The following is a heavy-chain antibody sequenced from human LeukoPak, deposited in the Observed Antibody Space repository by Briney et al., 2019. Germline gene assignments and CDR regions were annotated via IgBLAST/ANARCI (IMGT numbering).Heavy chain of an antibody. Sequence: PSETLSLTCAVYGGSFSGYYWSWIRQPPGKGLEWIGEINHSGSTNYNPSLKSRVTLSVDSSKNQFSLKLSSVTAADTAVYYCATLVATGNFDYWGQGTLVTVSS. D-gene: IGHD5-12*01. V-gene: IGHV4-34*01. J-gene: IGHJ4*02. CDR2: INHSGST. CDR1: GGSFSGYY. CDR3: ATLVATGNFDY.